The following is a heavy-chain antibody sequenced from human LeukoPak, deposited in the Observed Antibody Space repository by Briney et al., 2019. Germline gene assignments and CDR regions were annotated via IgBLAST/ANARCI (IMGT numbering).Heavy chain of an antibody. CDR3: ARTLYDSSGYYSYGAFDI. Sequence: PSETLSLTCAVYGGSFSGYYWSWLRQPPGKGLEWIGEINHSGSTNYNPSLKRRVTISVDKSKNQFSLKLSSVTAADTAVYYCARTLYDSSGYYSYGAFDIWGQGTMVTVSS. J-gene: IGHJ3*02. D-gene: IGHD3-22*01. V-gene: IGHV4-34*01. CDR2: INHSGST. CDR1: GGSFSGYY.